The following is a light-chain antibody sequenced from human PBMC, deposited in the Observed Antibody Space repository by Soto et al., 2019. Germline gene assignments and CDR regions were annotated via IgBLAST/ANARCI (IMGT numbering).Light chain of an antibody. CDR3: SSFAISTYV. J-gene: IGLJ1*01. V-gene: IGLV2-8*01. CDR2: DVT. CDR1: SSDVGGYNY. Sequence: CVLTQPPSASGSPGQSVTRSCTGTSSDVGGYNYVSWYQQHPGKAPKLMIYDVTVRPSGVPDRFSGSKSGNTASLTVSGLQAEDEATYYCSSFAISTYVFGTGTKVTVL.